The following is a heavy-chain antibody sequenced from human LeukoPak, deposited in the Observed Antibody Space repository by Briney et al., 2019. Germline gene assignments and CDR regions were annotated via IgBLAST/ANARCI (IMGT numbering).Heavy chain of an antibody. CDR1: GGSISSYY. J-gene: IGHJ5*02. V-gene: IGHV4-4*07. D-gene: IGHD1-7*01. CDR2: IYTSGST. CDR3: ARDLITGTTNWFDP. Sequence: SETLSLTCTVSGGSISSYYWSWIRQPAGKGLEWIGRIYTSGSTNYNPSLKSRVTMSVDTSKNQFSLKLSSVTAADTVVYYCARDLITGTTNWFDPWGQGTLVTVSS.